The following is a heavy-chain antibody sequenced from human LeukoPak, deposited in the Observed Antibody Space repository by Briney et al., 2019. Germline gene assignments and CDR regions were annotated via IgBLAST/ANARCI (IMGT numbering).Heavy chain of an antibody. CDR2: ISYDGSNK. CDR3: ARDPVFTMIVVVTYFDY. D-gene: IGHD3-22*01. J-gene: IGHJ4*02. Sequence: GGSLRLSCAASGFTFSSYAMHWVRQAPGKGLEWVAVISYDGSNKYYADSVKGRFTISRDNSKNTLYLQMNSLRAEDTAVYYCARDPVFTMIVVVTYFDYWGQGTLVTVSS. V-gene: IGHV3-30*04. CDR1: GFTFSSYA.